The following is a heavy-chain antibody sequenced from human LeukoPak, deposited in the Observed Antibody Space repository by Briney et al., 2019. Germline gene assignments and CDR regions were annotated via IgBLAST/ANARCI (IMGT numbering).Heavy chain of an antibody. CDR1: GGSFSGYY. CDR3: ARGTAWGYYGSGSYYY. D-gene: IGHD3-10*01. CDR2: INHSGST. J-gene: IGHJ4*02. Sequence: PSETLSLTCAVYGGSFSGYYWSWIRQPPGKGLDWIGEINHSGSTNYNPSLKSRVTISVDTSKNQFSLKLSSVTAADTAVYYCARGTAWGYYGSGSYYYWGQGTLVTVSS. V-gene: IGHV4-34*01.